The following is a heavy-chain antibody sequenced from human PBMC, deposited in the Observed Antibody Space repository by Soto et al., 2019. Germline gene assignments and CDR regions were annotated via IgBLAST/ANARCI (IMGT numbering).Heavy chain of an antibody. CDR2: IYYSGST. Sequence: SETLSLTCTVSGGSISSYYWSWIRQPPGKGLEWIGYIYYSGSTNYNPSLKSRVTISVDTPKNQFSLKLSSVTAADTAVYYCARRRGYSSSWFDYWGQGTLVTVSS. CDR3: ARRRGYSSSWFDY. CDR1: GGSISSYY. D-gene: IGHD6-13*01. V-gene: IGHV4-59*08. J-gene: IGHJ4*02.